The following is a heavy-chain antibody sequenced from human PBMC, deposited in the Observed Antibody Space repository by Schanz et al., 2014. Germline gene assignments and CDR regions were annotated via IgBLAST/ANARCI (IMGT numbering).Heavy chain of an antibody. CDR3: VRDTDYHFDY. Sequence: QVQLVESGGGVVQPGGSLRLSCAASGLTFSSYGMHWVRQGPGKGLEWVAYLRHDGSNKYYADPVKGRFTISRDNAKNTLYLQMNSLRAEDTAVYYCVRDTDYHFDYWGQGTLVTVSS. D-gene: IGHD4-17*01. CDR2: LRHDGSNK. V-gene: IGHV3-30*02. CDR1: GLTFSSYG. J-gene: IGHJ4*02.